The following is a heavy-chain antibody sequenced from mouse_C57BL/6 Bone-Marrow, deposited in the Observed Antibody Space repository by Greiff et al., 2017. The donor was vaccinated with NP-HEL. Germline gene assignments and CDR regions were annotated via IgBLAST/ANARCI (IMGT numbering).Heavy chain of an antibody. Sequence: EVKVEESGGGLVQPGGSLKLSCAASGFTFSDYGMAWVRQAPRKGPEWVAFISNLAYSIYYADKVKGRFTISRENAKNTLYLEMSRLRSEDTAMYYCAKHLRPQEAWFAYWGQGTLVTVSA. CDR3: AKHLRPQEAWFAY. V-gene: IGHV5-15*04. J-gene: IGHJ3*01. CDR1: GFTFSDYG. D-gene: IGHD2-12*01. CDR2: ISNLAYSI.